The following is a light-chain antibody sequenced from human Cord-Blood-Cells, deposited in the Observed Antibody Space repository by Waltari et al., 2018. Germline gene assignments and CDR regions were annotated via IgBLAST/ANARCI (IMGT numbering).Light chain of an antibody. Sequence: QSALTQPASVSGSPGQSITLSCTGTSSDVGGFNYVSWYQQPPGKAPKLMIYEVNNQPSGVSNRFSGSKSGNTASLTISGLQAEDEADYYCSSYTSSSTPYVFGTGTKVTVL. V-gene: IGLV2-14*01. CDR3: SSYTSSSTPYV. J-gene: IGLJ1*01. CDR1: SSDVGGFNY. CDR2: EVN.